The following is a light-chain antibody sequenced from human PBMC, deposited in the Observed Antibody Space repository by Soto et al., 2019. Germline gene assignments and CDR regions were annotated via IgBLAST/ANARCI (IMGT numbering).Light chain of an antibody. CDR1: ESVSSK. CDR2: GAS. Sequence: EIVMTQSPATLSVSPGERATLSCRASESVSSKLVWYQKKPGQAPRLLIYGASTRATDTPDNFSGSGSGTDFTLTISRLAPEDFAVYYCQQYVTSPITFGQGTRLEIK. V-gene: IGKV3D-15*01. J-gene: IGKJ5*01. CDR3: QQYVTSPIT.